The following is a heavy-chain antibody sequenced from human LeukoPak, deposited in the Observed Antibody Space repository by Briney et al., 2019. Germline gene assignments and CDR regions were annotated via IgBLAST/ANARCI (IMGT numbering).Heavy chain of an antibody. J-gene: IGHJ4*02. CDR3: ARGRDKGAYSSSWYQNYFDY. Sequence: PSQTLSLTCTVSGGSISSGSYYWSWIRQPAGKGLEWIGRIYTSGSTNYNPSLKSRVTISVDTSKNQFSLKLSSVTAADTAVYYCARGRDKGAYSSSWYQNYFDYWGQGTLVTVSS. V-gene: IGHV4-61*02. CDR1: GGSISSGSYY. CDR2: IYTSGST. D-gene: IGHD6-13*01.